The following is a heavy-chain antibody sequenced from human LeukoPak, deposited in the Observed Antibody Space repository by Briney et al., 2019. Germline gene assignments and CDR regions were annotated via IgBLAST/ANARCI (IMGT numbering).Heavy chain of an antibody. CDR1: GFTFSNYW. J-gene: IGHJ4*02. CDR3: AREIAGGCDY. D-gene: IGHD2/OR15-2a*01. Sequence: PGGSLRLSCAASGFTFSNYWMHWVPQAPGKGLVWVSRINSDGSNTGYADFVKGRFTISRDNAKNTLYLQMNSLRAEDTAVYFCAREIAGGCDYWGQETLVTVSS. CDR2: INSDGSNT. V-gene: IGHV3-74*01.